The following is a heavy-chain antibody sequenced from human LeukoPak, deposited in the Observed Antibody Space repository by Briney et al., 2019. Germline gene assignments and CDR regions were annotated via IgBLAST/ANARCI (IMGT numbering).Heavy chain of an antibody. V-gene: IGHV3-30-3*01. CDR3: ARGAPRGYFDY. D-gene: IGHD3-10*01. J-gene: IGHJ4*02. Sequence: PGGSLRLSCAASGFTFSSYAMHWVRQAPGKGLEWVAVISYDGSNKYYADSVKGRFTISRGNSKNTLYLQMNSLRAEDTAVYYCARGAPRGYFDYWGQGTLVTVAS. CDR2: ISYDGSNK. CDR1: GFTFSSYA.